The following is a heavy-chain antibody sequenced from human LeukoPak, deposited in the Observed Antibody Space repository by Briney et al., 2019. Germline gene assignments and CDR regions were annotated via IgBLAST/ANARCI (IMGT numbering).Heavy chain of an antibody. D-gene: IGHD6-19*01. CDR3: ARSSGWYDGRWY. J-gene: IGHJ4*02. Sequence: GASVKVSCKASGYTFTGYYMHWVRQAPGQGLDWMGIIHPSGGSTSYAQKFQGRVTMTRDTSTSTVYMELSSLRSEDTAVYYCARSSGWYDGRWYWGQGTLVTVSS. V-gene: IGHV1-46*01. CDR1: GYTFTGYY. CDR2: IHPSGGST.